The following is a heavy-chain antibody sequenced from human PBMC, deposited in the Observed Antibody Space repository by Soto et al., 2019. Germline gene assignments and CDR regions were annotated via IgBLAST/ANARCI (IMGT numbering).Heavy chain of an antibody. D-gene: IGHD6-13*01. J-gene: IGHJ4*02. Sequence: GGSLRLSCAASGLTFSSYGMHWVRQAPGKGLEWVAVIWYDGSNKYYANSVKGRFTISRDNSKNTLYLQMNSLRAEDTAVYYCARDGAPLLAASEGYFDYWGQGTLVTVSS. CDR2: IWYDGSNK. CDR1: GLTFSSYG. V-gene: IGHV3-33*01. CDR3: ARDGAPLLAASEGYFDY.